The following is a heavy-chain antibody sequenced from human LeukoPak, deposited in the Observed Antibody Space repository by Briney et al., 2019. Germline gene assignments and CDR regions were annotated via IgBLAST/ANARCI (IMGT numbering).Heavy chain of an antibody. V-gene: IGHV4-59*08. D-gene: IGHD6-19*01. CDR3: GRQHSSTFHCFDY. CDR2: ISYSGST. CDR1: GGSLSSYY. J-gene: IGHJ4*02. Sequence: SETLSLTCTVSGGSLSSYYWSWIRQPPGKGLEWIGYISYSGSTNYNPSLESRVTISVDTSKNQFSLRLSSVTAADTAVYYCGRQHSSTFHCFDYWGQGTLVTVSS.